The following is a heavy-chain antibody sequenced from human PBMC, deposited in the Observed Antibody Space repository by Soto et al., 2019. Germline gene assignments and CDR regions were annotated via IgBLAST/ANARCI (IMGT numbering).Heavy chain of an antibody. CDR1: GFTFSSYP. J-gene: IGHJ6*02. D-gene: IGHD3-10*01. Sequence: QVPLVESGGGVVQPGRSLRLSCAASGFTFSSYPMHWVRQAPGKGLEWVAVISHDGNNKDYADSVKGRFTISRDNSENTLYLQLNSLRPDDIAVYYCARDTHKGRYYGSGSYYTAAGDVWGQGTTVTVSS. V-gene: IGHV3-30*04. CDR3: ARDTHKGRYYGSGSYYTAAGDV. CDR2: ISHDGNNK.